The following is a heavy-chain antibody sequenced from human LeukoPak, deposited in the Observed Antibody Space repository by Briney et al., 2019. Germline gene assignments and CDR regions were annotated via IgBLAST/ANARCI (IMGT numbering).Heavy chain of an antibody. D-gene: IGHD5/OR15-5a*01. V-gene: IGHV4-31*03. Sequence: SETLSLTCTVSGGSISSGGYYWSWIRQHPGKGLEWIGYIYYSGSTYYNPSLKSRVTISVDTSKNQFSLKLSSVTAAGTAVYYCARESVRMGYDYWGQGTLVTVSS. CDR1: GGSISSGGYY. CDR3: ARESVRMGYDY. J-gene: IGHJ4*02. CDR2: IYYSGST.